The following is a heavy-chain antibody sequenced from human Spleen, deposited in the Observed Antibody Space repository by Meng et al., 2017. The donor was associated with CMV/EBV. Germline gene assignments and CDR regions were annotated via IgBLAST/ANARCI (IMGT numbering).Heavy chain of an antibody. V-gene: IGHV3-23*03. CDR1: GSTFSSYA. Sequence: GGSLRLSCAASGSTFSSYAMSWVRQTPGKGLEWVAAIYDDESSTFYADSVKGRFTISRDKPKNTLYLQMNSLRDEDTAIYKCARVPGRSRDFDYWGRGTLVTVSS. J-gene: IGHJ4*02. CDR2: IYDDESST. CDR3: ARVPGRSRDFDY.